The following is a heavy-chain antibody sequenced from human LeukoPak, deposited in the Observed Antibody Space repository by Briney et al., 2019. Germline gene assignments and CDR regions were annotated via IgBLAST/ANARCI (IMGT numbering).Heavy chain of an antibody. D-gene: IGHD1-7*01. V-gene: IGHV3-7*01. CDR1: GFTFSSFW. CDR3: ARRNYGTPDY. Sequence: QPGGSLRLSCAASGFTFSSFWMSWVRQAPGKGLEWVANIMYDGSEKNYEDSVLGRFTISRDNAKNSLYLQMNSLRAEDTAVYYCARRNYGTPDYWGQGTLVTVSS. CDR2: IMYDGSEK. J-gene: IGHJ4*02.